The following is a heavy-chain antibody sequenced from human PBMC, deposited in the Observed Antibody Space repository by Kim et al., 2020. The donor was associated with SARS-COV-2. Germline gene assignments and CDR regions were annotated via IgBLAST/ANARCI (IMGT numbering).Heavy chain of an antibody. V-gene: IGHV4-39*01. Sequence: YYNPSLKSRVTISMDTSKNQFSLRLTSVTAADTAVYYCATQYASRTSTVDPWGQGTLVIVSS. J-gene: IGHJ5*02. CDR3: ATQYASRTSTVDP. D-gene: IGHD2-2*01.